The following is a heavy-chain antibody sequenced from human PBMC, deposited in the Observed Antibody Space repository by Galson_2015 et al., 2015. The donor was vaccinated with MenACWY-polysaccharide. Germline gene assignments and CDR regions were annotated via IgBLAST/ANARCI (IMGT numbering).Heavy chain of an antibody. Sequence: SGSTYYNPSLKSRVTISVDTSKNQFSLKLSSVTAADTAVYYCARRGFGWELQHAFDIWGQGTMVTVSS. D-gene: IGHD1-26*01. CDR3: ARRGFGWELQHAFDI. J-gene: IGHJ3*02. V-gene: IGHV4-39*01. CDR2: SGST.